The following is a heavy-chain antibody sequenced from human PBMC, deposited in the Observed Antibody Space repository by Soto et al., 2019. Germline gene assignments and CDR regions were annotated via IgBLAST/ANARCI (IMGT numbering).Heavy chain of an antibody. CDR3: ARSPPGGYHYYYGMDV. CDR2: IGTAGDT. V-gene: IGHV3-13*01. Sequence: EVQLVESGGGLVQPGGSLRLSCATSGFTFSSYDMHWVRQATGKGLDWVSAIGTAGDTYYPGSVKGRFTISRENAKNSLYLHMNSLRAGDTAVYYCARSPPGGYHYYYGMDVWGQGTTVTVSS. J-gene: IGHJ6*02. D-gene: IGHD3-22*01. CDR1: GFTFSSYD.